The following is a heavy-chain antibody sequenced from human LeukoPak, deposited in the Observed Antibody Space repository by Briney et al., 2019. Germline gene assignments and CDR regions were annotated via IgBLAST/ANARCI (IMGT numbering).Heavy chain of an antibody. J-gene: IGHJ4*02. V-gene: IGHV4-4*07. CDR2: IFSRGGA. Sequence: SETLSLTCAVSGGSITGFFWTWIRQPAGEGLQYIGRIFSRGGANYNPSLQSRVAMSVDTSQNLSSLKLTSVTAADTAVYFCARVATPDVSSPLDFWGQGILVTVSS. D-gene: IGHD6-19*01. CDR1: GGSITGFF. CDR3: ARVATPDVSSPLDF.